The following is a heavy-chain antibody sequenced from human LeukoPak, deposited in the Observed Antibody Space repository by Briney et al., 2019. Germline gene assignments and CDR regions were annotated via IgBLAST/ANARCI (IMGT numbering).Heavy chain of an antibody. D-gene: IGHD3-9*01. Sequence: GGSLRLSCAASGFTFSSYAMSWVRQAPGKGLEWVSAISGSGGSTYYADSVKGRLTISRDNSKNTLYLQMNSLRAEDTAVYYCAKDIGYFDWLFDYWGQGTLVTVSS. J-gene: IGHJ4*02. CDR3: AKDIGYFDWLFDY. CDR1: GFTFSSYA. V-gene: IGHV3-23*01. CDR2: ISGSGGST.